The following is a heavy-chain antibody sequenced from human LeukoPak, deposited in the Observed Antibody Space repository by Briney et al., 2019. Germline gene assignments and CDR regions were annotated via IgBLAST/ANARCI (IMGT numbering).Heavy chain of an antibody. Sequence: SGNPFLPCTVSGWSLSSSRYYLGWVRPPPGKGLGGIGSIYYSGSTYYNPSLKSRVTISVDTSKNQFSLKLSSVTAADTAVYYCARGLVRSPPGIWGQGTMVTVSS. V-gene: IGHV4-39*01. CDR1: GWSLSSSRYY. D-gene: IGHD4/OR15-4a*01. CDR3: ARGLVRSPPGI. CDR2: IYYSGST. J-gene: IGHJ3*02.